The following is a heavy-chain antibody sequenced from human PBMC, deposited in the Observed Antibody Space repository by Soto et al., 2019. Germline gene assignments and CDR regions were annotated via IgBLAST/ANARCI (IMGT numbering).Heavy chain of an antibody. D-gene: IGHD4-17*01. Sequence: QVQLAESGGGVVRPGRSLRLSCIGSGFRFSDYGMHWVRQAPGKGLEWVARMAFDGTYKYSADSVKGRFITSRDNSKNTLYLQMNSLTAEATAVYYCAKDRRDGEYNSVYDFWGQGTLVTVSS. CDR3: AKDRRDGEYNSVYDF. J-gene: IGHJ4*02. CDR2: MAFDGTYK. V-gene: IGHV3-30*18. CDR1: GFRFSDYG.